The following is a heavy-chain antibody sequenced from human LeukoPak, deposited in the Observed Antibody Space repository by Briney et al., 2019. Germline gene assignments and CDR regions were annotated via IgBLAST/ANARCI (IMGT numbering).Heavy chain of an antibody. CDR2: IYTSGST. CDR3: ARVRNDFWSGYPFDY. Sequence: SQTLSLTCTVSGGSISSGSYYWSWIRQPAGKGLEWIGRIYTSGSTNYNPSLKSRVTISVDTSKNQFSLKLSSVTAADTAVYYCARVRNDFWSGYPFDYWGQGTLVTVSS. J-gene: IGHJ4*02. CDR1: GGSISSGSYY. D-gene: IGHD3-3*01. V-gene: IGHV4-61*02.